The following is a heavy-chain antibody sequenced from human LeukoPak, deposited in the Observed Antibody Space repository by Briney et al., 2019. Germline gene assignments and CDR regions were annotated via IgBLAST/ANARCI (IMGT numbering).Heavy chain of an antibody. CDR1: GFTFSSYE. J-gene: IGHJ4*02. V-gene: IGHV3-48*03. CDR2: ISSSGSTI. Sequence: PGGSLRLSCAASGFTFSSYEMNWVRQAPGKGLEWVSYISSSGSTIYYADSVKGRFTISRDNAKNSLYLQMNSLRAEDTAVYYCARDRRSYGYPGFDYWGQGTLVTVSS. CDR3: ARDRRSYGYPGFDY. D-gene: IGHD5-18*01.